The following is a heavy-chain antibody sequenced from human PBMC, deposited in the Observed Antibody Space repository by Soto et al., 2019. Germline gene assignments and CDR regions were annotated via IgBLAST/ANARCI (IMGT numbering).Heavy chain of an antibody. Sequence: SETLSLTCAFSGCSISSSNWWSWVRQPPGKGLEWIGEIYHSGSTNYNPSLKSRVTISVDTSKNQFSLKLSSVTAADTAVYYCARGVTMVRGVIHTPYFDYWGQGTLVTVSS. CDR2: IYHSGST. D-gene: IGHD3-10*01. CDR1: GCSISSSNW. V-gene: IGHV4-4*02. J-gene: IGHJ4*02. CDR3: ARGVTMVRGVIHTPYFDY.